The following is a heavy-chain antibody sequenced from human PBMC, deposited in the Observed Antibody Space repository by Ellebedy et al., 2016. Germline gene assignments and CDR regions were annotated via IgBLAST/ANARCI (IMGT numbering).Heavy chain of an antibody. J-gene: IGHJ4*02. CDR2: ISGGGDIT. D-gene: IGHD4-17*01. CDR3: YYGHYSGS. V-gene: IGHV3-23*01. CDR1: GLSFGNFF. Sequence: GGSLRLXCVASGLSFGNFFMTWVRQAPGGGLEWVSTISGGGDITVSADSVKGRFTISRDNSRNTLYLQMNSLRAEDTAVYYCYYGHYSGSWGQGTLVTVSS.